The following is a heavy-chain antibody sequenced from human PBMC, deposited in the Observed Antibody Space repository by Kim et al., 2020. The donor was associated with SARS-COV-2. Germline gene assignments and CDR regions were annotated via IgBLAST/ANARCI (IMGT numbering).Heavy chain of an antibody. V-gene: IGHV4-4*07. Sequence: SETLSLTCTVSGGSISSYYWSWIRQPAGKGLEWIGRIYTSGSTNYNPSLKSRVTMSVDTSKNQFSLKLSSVTAADTAVYYCARDGEAGRIFGVGTKTYSGPNDAFDIWGQGTMVTVSS. CDR3: ARDGEAGRIFGVGTKTYSGPNDAFDI. D-gene: IGHD3-3*01. J-gene: IGHJ3*02. CDR2: IYTSGST. CDR1: GGSISSYY.